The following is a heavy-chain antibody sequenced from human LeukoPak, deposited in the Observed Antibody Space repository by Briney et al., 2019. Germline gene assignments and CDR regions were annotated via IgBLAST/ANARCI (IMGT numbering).Heavy chain of an antibody. CDR1: GFTFSSYW. D-gene: IGHD1-14*01. J-gene: IGHJ4*01. CDR3: ARDRTTLIDY. Sequence: GGSLRLSCAASGFTFSSYWMHWVRQAPGKGLEWVSVIYSGGSTYYADSVKGRFTISRDNSKNTLYLQMNSLRDEDTAVYYCARDRTTLIDYWGQGIQVTVSS. CDR2: IYSGGST. V-gene: IGHV3-66*01.